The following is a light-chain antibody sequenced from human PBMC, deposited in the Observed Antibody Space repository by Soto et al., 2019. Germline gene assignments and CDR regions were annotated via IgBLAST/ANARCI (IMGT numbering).Light chain of an antibody. V-gene: IGKV3-20*01. J-gene: IGKJ5*01. CDR3: QHFGSSPPVT. CDR1: PYTNCRY. CDR2: GAS. Sequence: DIVLTQAPDNLSLSPGYRATLSCRVRPYTNCRYVAGYQQSPRLAPRLLVYGASNRATGIPDRFSGTGSGSEFTPTISGLEPEDFAVYFCQHFGSSPPVTFGQGTRLEI.